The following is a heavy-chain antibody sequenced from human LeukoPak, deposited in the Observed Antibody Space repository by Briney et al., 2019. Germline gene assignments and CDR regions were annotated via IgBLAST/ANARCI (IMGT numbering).Heavy chain of an antibody. CDR2: IIPIFGTA. D-gene: IGHD1-7*01. CDR1: VGTFSSYA. Sequence: ASVKVSCKASVGTFSSYAISWVRQAPGQGLEWMGGIIPIFGTANYAQKCHGRVTINADDSTSKAYMELSSLRSDDTAVYYGARAAVTGTTGAFDIWGQGTMVTVSS. CDR3: ARAAVTGTTGAFDI. J-gene: IGHJ3*02. V-gene: IGHV1-69*13.